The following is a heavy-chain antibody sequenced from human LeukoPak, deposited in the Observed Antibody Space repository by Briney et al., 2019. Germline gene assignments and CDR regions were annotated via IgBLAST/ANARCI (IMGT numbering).Heavy chain of an antibody. J-gene: IGHJ4*02. CDR2: ISGSGDTT. Sequence: GGSLRLSCTASGFTFSSYSMSWVRQGPGTGLEWVSAISGSGDTTFYADSVKGRFTISRDNSKNTLHLQMNSLRAEDTAIYYCAKQAYDSPRTDFDYWGQGTLVTVSS. V-gene: IGHV3-23*01. CDR3: AKQAYDSPRTDFDY. D-gene: IGHD3-22*01. CDR1: GFTFSSYS.